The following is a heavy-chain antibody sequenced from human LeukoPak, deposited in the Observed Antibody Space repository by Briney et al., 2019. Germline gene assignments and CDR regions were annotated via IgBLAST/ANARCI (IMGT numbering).Heavy chain of an antibody. J-gene: IGHJ4*02. D-gene: IGHD4-17*01. CDR1: GASITSGDYY. CDR2: IYYSGST. CDR3: ARAPYGDQVHY. Sequence: SETLSLTCSVSGASITSGDYYWSWIRQPPGKGLEWIGYIYYSGSTYYNPSLKSRVTISVDTSKNQFSLKLSSVTAADTAVYYCARAPYGDQVHYWGQGTLVTVSS. V-gene: IGHV4-30-4*01.